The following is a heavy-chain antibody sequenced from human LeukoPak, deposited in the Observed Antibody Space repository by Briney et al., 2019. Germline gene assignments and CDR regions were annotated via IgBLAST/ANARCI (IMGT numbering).Heavy chain of an antibody. CDR2: IRYDGSNK. CDR3: AKTSPSYDSSGYFHLSIDY. CDR1: GFTFSSYG. V-gene: IGHV3-30*02. D-gene: IGHD3-22*01. J-gene: IGHJ4*02. Sequence: GGSLRLSCAASGFTFSSYGMHWVRQAPGKGLGWVAFIRYDGSNKYYADSVKGRFTISRDNSKNTLYLQMNSLRAEHTAVYYCAKTSPSYDSSGYFHLSIDYWGQGTLVTVSS.